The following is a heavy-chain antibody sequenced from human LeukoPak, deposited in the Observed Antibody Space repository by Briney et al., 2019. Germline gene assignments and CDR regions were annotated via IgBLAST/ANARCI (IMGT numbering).Heavy chain of an antibody. CDR3: ARPRDSGWSKTWDY. CDR1: GFTFSSYA. J-gene: IGHJ4*02. CDR2: IKQDGSEK. V-gene: IGHV3-7*03. Sequence: GGSLRLSCAASGFTFSSYAMSWVRQAPGKGLEWVANIKQDGSEKYYVDSVKGRFAISRDNAKNSLYLQMNSLTAEDTAVYYCARPRDSGWSKTWDYWGQGTLVTVSS. D-gene: IGHD6-13*01.